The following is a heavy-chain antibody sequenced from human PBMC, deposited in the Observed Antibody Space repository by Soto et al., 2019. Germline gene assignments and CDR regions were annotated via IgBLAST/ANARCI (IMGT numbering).Heavy chain of an antibody. CDR1: GFTFSSYG. Sequence: SLRLSCAASGFTFSSYGMHWVRQAPGKGLEWVAVIWYDGSKKYYADSVKGRLTISRDNSKNTLYLQMNSLRAEDTAVYYCARDPYGYYDSSGYPALHFDYWGQGTLVTV. D-gene: IGHD3-22*01. CDR2: IWYDGSKK. J-gene: IGHJ4*02. V-gene: IGHV3-33*01. CDR3: ARDPYGYYDSSGYPALHFDY.